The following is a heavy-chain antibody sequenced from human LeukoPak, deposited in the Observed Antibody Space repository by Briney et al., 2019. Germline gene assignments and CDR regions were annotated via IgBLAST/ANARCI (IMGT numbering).Heavy chain of an antibody. J-gene: IGHJ4*02. CDR2: IYHSGST. CDR1: GYSISSGYY. V-gene: IGHV4-38-2*02. CDR3: AGGQLVVVTAIYYFDY. Sequence: SETLSLTCTVSGYSISSGYYWGWIRQPPGKGLEWIGSIYHSGSTYYNPSLKSRVTISVDTSKNQFSLKLSSVTAADTAVYYRAGGQLVVVTAIYYFDYWGQGTLVTVSS. D-gene: IGHD2-21*02.